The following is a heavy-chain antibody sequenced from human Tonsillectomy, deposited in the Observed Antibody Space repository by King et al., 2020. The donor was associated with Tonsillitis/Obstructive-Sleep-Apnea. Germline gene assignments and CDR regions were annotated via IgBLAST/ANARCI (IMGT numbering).Heavy chain of an antibody. CDR1: GFTFSSYA. CDR2: ISSNGGST. D-gene: IGHD5-18*01. Sequence: VQLVESGGGLVQPGGSLRLSCSASGFTFSSYAMHWVRQAPGKGLEYVSAISSNGGSTYYAESVKGRFTISRENSKNTLYLQMSSLRHEDTAVYYCVKGYSSYSYYYMDVWGKGTTVTVSS. V-gene: IGHV3-64D*06. CDR3: VKGYSSYSYYYMDV. J-gene: IGHJ6*03.